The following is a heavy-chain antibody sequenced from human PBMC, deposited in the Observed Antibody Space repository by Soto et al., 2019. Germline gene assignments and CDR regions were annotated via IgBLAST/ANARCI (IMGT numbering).Heavy chain of an antibody. V-gene: IGHV1-3*01. J-gene: IGHJ4*02. CDR3: AKGSRMWTPDY. CDR1: GYTFTGKY. CDR2: IAPGNGNT. Sequence: ASVKVSCKASGYTFTGKYLHWVRQAPGQSLELLGWIAPGNGNTKYSQKFQGRVTITRDTSATTAYMELSSLRSEDTAVYYCAKGSRMWTPDYWGQGTLVTVSS. D-gene: IGHD2-21*01.